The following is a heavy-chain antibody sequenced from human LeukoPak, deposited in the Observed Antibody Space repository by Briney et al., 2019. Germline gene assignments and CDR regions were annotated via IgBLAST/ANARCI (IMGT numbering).Heavy chain of an antibody. Sequence: GGPRRLSCAASGFTFRNYWMNWVRQAPGKGLEWVANIKPDGSEKRYVDSVEGRFTISRDNAKNSLYLQMNSLRAEDTAVYYCARVVGTDEGADYWGQGTLVTVSS. CDR3: ARVVGTDEGADY. J-gene: IGHJ4*02. V-gene: IGHV3-7*04. CDR1: GFTFRNYW. CDR2: IKPDGSEK. D-gene: IGHD1-7*01.